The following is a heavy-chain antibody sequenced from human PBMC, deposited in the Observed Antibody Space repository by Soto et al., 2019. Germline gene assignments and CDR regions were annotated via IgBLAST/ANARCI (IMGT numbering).Heavy chain of an antibody. Sequence: ASVKVSCKASGYTFTSYAMHWVRQAPGQRLEWMGWINAGNGNTKYSQKFQGRVTITRDTSASTAYMELSSLRSEDTAVYYCASYCSGGSCYSAAFDIWGQGTMVTVSS. CDR2: INAGNGNT. CDR3: ASYCSGGSCYSAAFDI. J-gene: IGHJ3*02. D-gene: IGHD2-15*01. CDR1: GYTFTSYA. V-gene: IGHV1-3*01.